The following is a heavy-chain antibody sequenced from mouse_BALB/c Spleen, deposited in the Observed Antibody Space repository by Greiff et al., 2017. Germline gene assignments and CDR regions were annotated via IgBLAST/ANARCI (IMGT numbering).Heavy chain of an antibody. CDR1: GFTFSSYT. D-gene: IGHD1-1*01. CDR3: TRDGYYYGSSYGGFAY. J-gene: IGHJ3*01. V-gene: IGHV5-6-4*01. CDR2: ISSGGSYT. Sequence: DVHLVESGGGLVKPGGSLKLSCAASGFTFSSYTMSWVRQTPEKRLEWVATISSGGSYTYYPDSVKGRFTISRDNAKNTLYLQMSSLKSEDTAMYYCTRDGYYYGSSYGGFAYWGQGTLVTVSA.